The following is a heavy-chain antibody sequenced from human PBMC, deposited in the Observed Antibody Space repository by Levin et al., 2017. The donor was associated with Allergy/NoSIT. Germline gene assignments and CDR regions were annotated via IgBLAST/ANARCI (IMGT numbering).Heavy chain of an antibody. V-gene: IGHV3-21*01. CDR3: ARDRGFGDYDFYY. CDR2: ISPTSSHI. D-gene: IGHD4-17*01. CDR1: GFIFTSYS. J-gene: IGHJ4*02. Sequence: ESLKISCAASGFIFTSYSMNWVRQAPGKGLEWVSSISPTSSHIYYADSVRGRFTISRDNAKNSLYLQMNSLRTEDTAVYYCARDRGFGDYDFYYWGQGTLVTVSS.